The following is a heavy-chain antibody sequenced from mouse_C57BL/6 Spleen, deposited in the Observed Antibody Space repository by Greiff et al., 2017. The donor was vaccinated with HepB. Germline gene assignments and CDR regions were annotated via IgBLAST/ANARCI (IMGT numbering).Heavy chain of an antibody. V-gene: IGHV5-6*02. Sequence: EVKLEESGGDLVKPGGSLKLSCAASGFTFSSYGMSWVRQTPDKRLEWVATISSGGSYTYYPDSVKGRFTISRDNAKNTLYLQMSSLKSEDTAMYYCARRDEDFDYWGQGTTLTVSS. CDR1: GFTFSSYG. CDR3: ARRDEDFDY. J-gene: IGHJ2*01. CDR2: ISSGGSYT.